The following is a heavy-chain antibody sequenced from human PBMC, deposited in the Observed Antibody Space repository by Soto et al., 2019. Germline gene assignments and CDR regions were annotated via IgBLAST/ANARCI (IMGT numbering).Heavy chain of an antibody. CDR2: INPGNGNT. D-gene: IGHD6-13*01. Sequence: QVQLVQSGAEVRKPGASVKLSCKASGYTFTIYAMHWVRQAPGQRLEWMGWINPGNGNTEYSRKFQGRVTITRDTSASTAYMELSSLESEDTAVYYCARDRAYSSSWRLDYWGQGTLVTVSS. J-gene: IGHJ4*02. V-gene: IGHV1-3*01. CDR3: ARDRAYSSSWRLDY. CDR1: GYTFTIYA.